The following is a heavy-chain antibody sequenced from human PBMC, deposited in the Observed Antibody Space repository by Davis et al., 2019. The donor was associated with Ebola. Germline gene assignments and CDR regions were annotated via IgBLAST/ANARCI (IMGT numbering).Heavy chain of an antibody. D-gene: IGHD1-1*01. CDR2: ISGSGGST. CDR3: ARDGQPNYYYYGMDV. V-gene: IGHV3-23*01. J-gene: IGHJ6*02. Sequence: GESLKISCAASGFTFSSYAMSWVRQAPGKGLEWVSAISGSGGSTYYADSVKGRFTISRDNSKNTLYLQMNSLRAEDTAVYYCARDGQPNYYYYGMDVWGQGTTVTVSS. CDR1: GFTFSSYA.